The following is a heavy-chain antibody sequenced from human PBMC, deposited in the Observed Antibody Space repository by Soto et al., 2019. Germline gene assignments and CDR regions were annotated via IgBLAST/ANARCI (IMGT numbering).Heavy chain of an antibody. V-gene: IGHV3-7*01. CDR3: SRSLNS. Sequence: PGGSLRLSCAASGFTFSTYWMDWVRQTPGKGLERVANINQDGSEKDYVDSVKGRFTISRDNAKNSLYLQMSSLTAEDSALYYCSRSLNSWGQGTLVTVSS. CDR2: INQDGSEK. CDR1: GFTFSTYW. J-gene: IGHJ4*02.